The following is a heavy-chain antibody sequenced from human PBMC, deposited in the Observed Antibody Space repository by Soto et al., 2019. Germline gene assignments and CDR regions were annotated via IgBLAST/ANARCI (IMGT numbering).Heavy chain of an antibody. CDR1: GFTFSGSA. V-gene: IGHV3-73*01. Sequence: LSCAASGFTFSGSAMHWVRQASGKGLEWVGRIRSKANSYATAYAASVKGRFTISRDDSKNTAYLQMNSLKTEDTAVYYCTGGYCSGGSCNYYYYGMDVWGQGTTVTVYS. J-gene: IGHJ6*02. D-gene: IGHD2-15*01. CDR3: TGGYCSGGSCNYYYYGMDV. CDR2: IRSKANSYAT.